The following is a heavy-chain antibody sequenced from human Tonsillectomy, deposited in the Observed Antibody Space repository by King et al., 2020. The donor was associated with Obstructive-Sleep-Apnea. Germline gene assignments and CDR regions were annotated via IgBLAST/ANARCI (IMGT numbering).Heavy chain of an antibody. V-gene: IGHV3-30*18. CDR2: ISYDGSNK. J-gene: IGHJ4*02. CDR3: AKANYGDYSLGY. Sequence: VQLVESGGGVVQPGRSLRLSCAASEFTFSSYGMHWVRQAPGKGLEWVAVISYDGSNKYYGDSVKGRFTISRDNSKNTLYLQMNSLRAEDTAVYYCAKANYGDYSLGYWGQGTLVTVSS. CDR1: EFTFSSYG. D-gene: IGHD4-17*01.